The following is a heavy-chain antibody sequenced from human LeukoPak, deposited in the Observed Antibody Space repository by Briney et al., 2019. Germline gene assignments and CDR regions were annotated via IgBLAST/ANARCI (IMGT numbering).Heavy chain of an antibody. D-gene: IGHD1-26*01. J-gene: IGHJ5*02. V-gene: IGHV4-61*01. Sequence: SETLSLTCTVSGGSVSSGSYYWSWIRQPPGKGLEWIGYIYYSGNTYYNPSLKSRVTISADSSKNQFSLKLSSVTAADTAVYYCAREPLRAESRWFDPWGQGILVTVSS. CDR3: AREPLRAESRWFDP. CDR2: IYYSGNT. CDR1: GGSVSSGSYY.